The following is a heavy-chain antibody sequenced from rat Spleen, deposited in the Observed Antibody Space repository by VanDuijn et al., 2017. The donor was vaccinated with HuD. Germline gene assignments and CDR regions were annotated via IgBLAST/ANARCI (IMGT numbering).Heavy chain of an antibody. CDR2: ISYDGSGT. Sequence: EVQLVESDGGLVQPGRSLELSCAASGFTFSDYYMAWVRQAPTKGLEWVATISYDGSGTYYRDSVKGRFTISRDNAKSTLYLQMDSLRSEDTATYYCTREGAYWGQGTLVTVSS. CDR3: TREGAY. V-gene: IGHV5-29*01. J-gene: IGHJ3*01. CDR1: GFTFSDYY. D-gene: IGHD1-11*01.